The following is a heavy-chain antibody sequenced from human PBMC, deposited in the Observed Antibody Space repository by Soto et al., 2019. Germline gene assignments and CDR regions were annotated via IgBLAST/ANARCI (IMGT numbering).Heavy chain of an antibody. CDR3: AKLPSITMIAEDDY. CDR1: GFTFSSCC. J-gene: IGHJ4*02. CDR2: ISYDGSNK. D-gene: IGHD3-22*01. V-gene: IGHV3-30*18. Sequence: PGGSLILSCAASGFTFSSCCMHWVRQAPGKGLEWVAVISYDGSNKYYADSVKGRFTISRDNSKNTLYLQMNSLRAEDTAVYYCAKLPSITMIAEDDYWGQGTLVTVSS.